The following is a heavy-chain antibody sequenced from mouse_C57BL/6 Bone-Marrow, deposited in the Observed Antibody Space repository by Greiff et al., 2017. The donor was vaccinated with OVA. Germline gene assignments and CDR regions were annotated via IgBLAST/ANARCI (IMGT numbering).Heavy chain of an antibody. J-gene: IGHJ3*01. CDR3: ARHEDQDAWFAY. Sequence: VQRVESGAELVKPGASVKLSCKASGYNFTEYTIHWVKQRSGQGLEWIGWFYPGSGSIKYNEKFKDKATLTADKSSSTVYMELSRLTSEDSAVYFCARHEDQDAWFAYWGQGTLVTVSA. D-gene: IGHD3-2*02. V-gene: IGHV1-62-2*01. CDR2: FYPGSGSI. CDR1: GYNFTEYT.